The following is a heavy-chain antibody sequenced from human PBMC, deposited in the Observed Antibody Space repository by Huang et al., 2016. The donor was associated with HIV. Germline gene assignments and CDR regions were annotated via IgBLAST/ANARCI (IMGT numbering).Heavy chain of an antibody. D-gene: IGHD4-17*01. CDR3: ARKATVTAGIDY. Sequence: QIQLVQSAAEVKKPGASVKVSCGASGYTFSTYGISWVRQAPGQGLEGMGWISAYNGDIKFAQNFKGRLTMTTDTSTLTAYMELRSLRADDTALYYCARKATVTAGIDYWGQGTLVTVSS. CDR1: GYTFSTYG. V-gene: IGHV1-18*01. CDR2: ISAYNGDI. J-gene: IGHJ4*02.